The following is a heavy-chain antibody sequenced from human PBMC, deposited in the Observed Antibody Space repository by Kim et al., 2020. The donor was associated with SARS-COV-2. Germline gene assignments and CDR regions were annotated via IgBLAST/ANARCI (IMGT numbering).Heavy chain of an antibody. Sequence: GMNEYYAESVRRRFTISRDNSKNTLFLLINNLKVEDTALYYCARGARSFDIWSQGTMVTVSS. J-gene: IGHJ3*02. CDR2: GMNE. V-gene: IGHV3-30*01. CDR3: ARGARSFDI.